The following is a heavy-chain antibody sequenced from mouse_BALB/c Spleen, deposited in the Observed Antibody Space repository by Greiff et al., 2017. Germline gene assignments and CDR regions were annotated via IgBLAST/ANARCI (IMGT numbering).Heavy chain of an antibody. CDR1: GFTFSSYG. CDR2: INSNGGST. Sequence: EVNLVESGGGLVQPGGSLKLSCAASGFTFSSYGMSWVRQTPDKRLELVATINSNGGSTYYPDSVKGRFTISRDNAKNTLYLQMSSLKSEDTAMYYCARDSLGYYFDYWGQGTTLTVSS. CDR3: ARDSLGYYFDY. J-gene: IGHJ2*01. V-gene: IGHV5-6-3*01. D-gene: IGHD4-1*01.